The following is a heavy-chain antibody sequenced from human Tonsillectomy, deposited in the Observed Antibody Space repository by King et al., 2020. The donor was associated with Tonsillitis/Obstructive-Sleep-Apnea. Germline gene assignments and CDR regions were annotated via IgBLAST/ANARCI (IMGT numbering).Heavy chain of an antibody. CDR2: IRQDGSEQ. CDR1: GLIFSNYW. V-gene: IGHV3-7*03. J-gene: IGHJ5*02. D-gene: IGHD4-17*01. CDR3: AKSGDGDDIGGWFDP. Sequence: VQLVESGGGLVQPGGSLRLSCAAPGLIFSNYWVHWVRQAPGQGLEWVANIRQDGSEQNYVDSVKGRFTISRDNAKNSLYLQMNSLRAEDTALYYCAKSGDGDDIGGWFDPWGQGTLVTVSS.